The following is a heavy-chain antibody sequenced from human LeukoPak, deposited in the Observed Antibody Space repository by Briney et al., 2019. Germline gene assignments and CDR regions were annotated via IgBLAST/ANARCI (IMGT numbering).Heavy chain of an antibody. J-gene: IGHJ4*02. CDR1: GFTFSTYA. D-gene: IGHD4-11*01. V-gene: IGHV3-30*04. Sequence: GRSLRLFCAASGFTFSTYAMHWVRQAPGKGLEWVAVISKDGSNKYYADSVKGRFTISRDNSKNTLNLQMNSLRIEDTAVYYCARVIGYSNYGYFDYWGQGTLVTVSS. CDR3: ARVIGYSNYGYFDY. CDR2: ISKDGSNK.